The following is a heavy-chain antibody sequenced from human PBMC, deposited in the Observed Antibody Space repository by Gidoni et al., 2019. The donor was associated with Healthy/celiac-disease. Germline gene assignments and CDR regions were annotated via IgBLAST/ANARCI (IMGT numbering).Heavy chain of an antibody. V-gene: IGHV3-23*04. D-gene: IGHD3-22*01. CDR3: AKDLYYYDSSGLDAFDI. CDR1: GFTFSSYV. Sequence: EVQVVESGGGLVQPGGSLRLSCAASGFTFSSYVMSWVRQAPGKGLEWVSGISGSGGSTYYADSVRGRFTISRDNAKNTLYLQMNSLRAEDTAVFYCAKDLYYYDSSGLDAFDIWGQGTMVTVSS. CDR2: ISGSGGST. J-gene: IGHJ3*02.